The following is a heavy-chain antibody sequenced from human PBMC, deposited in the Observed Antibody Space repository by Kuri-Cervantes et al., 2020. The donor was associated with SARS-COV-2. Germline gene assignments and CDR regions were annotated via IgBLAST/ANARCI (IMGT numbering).Heavy chain of an antibody. Sequence: GSLRLSCNVSGGSISSTSSYWGWVRQPPGKGLEWIATILYSGSIYYNPSLRGRVTISVDTSNNQFSLKVTSATAADTAVYYCARLSLGPAVTGGFDIWGQGTMVTVSS. CDR1: GGSISSTSSY. CDR2: ILYSGSI. V-gene: IGHV4-39*01. D-gene: IGHD4-17*01. J-gene: IGHJ3*02. CDR3: ARLSLGPAVTGGFDI.